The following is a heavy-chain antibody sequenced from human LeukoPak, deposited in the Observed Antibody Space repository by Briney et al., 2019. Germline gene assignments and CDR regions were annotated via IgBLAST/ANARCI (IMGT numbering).Heavy chain of an antibody. J-gene: IGHJ3*02. Sequence: SETLSLTCTVSGGSISSYYWSWIWQPPGKGLEWIGYIYYSGSTNYNPSLKSRVTISVDTSKNQFSLKLSSVTAADTAVYYCARASPQWLGPGAFDIWGQGTMVTVSS. CDR3: ARASPQWLGPGAFDI. V-gene: IGHV4-59*01. CDR1: GGSISSYY. CDR2: IYYSGST. D-gene: IGHD6-19*01.